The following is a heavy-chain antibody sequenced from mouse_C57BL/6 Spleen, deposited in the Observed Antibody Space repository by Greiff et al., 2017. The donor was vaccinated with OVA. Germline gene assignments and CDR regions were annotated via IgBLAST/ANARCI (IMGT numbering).Heavy chain of an antibody. CDR1: GYTFTSYW. CDR2: IHPNSGST. Sequence: QVQLQQPGAELVKPGASVKLSCKASGYTFTSYWMHWVKQRPGQGLEWIGMIHPNSGSTNYNEKFKSKATLTVDKSSSTAYMQLSSLTSEDSAVYYCARGDDDCHWYFDVWGTGTTVTVSS. J-gene: IGHJ1*03. D-gene: IGHD2-3*01. CDR3: ARGDDDCHWYFDV. V-gene: IGHV1-64*01.